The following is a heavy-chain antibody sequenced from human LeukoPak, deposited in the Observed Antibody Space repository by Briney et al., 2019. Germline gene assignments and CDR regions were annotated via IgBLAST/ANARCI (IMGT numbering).Heavy chain of an antibody. CDR1: GFFFSKNG. V-gene: IGHV3-30*02. D-gene: IGHD4-17*01. Sequence: GGSLRLSCAASGFFFSKNGMHWVRQAPGKGLEWVAFIRHDESKKNYADSVKGRFTISRDNSKNTLSLQMNSLRADDTAVYYCAKFSYGDYVAWGQGALVTVSS. CDR2: IRHDESKK. J-gene: IGHJ5*02. CDR3: AKFSYGDYVA.